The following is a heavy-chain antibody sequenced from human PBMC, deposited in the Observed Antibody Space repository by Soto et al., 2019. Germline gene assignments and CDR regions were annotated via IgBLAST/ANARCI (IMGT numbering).Heavy chain of an antibody. CDR1: GGTFSSYT. CDR2: IIPILGIA. D-gene: IGHD2-2*01. V-gene: IGHV1-69*02. CDR3: ARGGYCLSTNCYVFDY. Sequence: SVKVSFKASGGTFSSYTISWVRQAPGQGLEWMGRIIPILGIANYAQKFQGRVTITADESTSTAYMELSSLRSEDTAVYYCARGGYCLSTNCYVFDYWGQGTLVTVSS. J-gene: IGHJ4*02.